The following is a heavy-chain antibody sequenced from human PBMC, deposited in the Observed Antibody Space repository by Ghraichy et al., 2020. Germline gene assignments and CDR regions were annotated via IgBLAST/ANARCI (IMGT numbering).Heavy chain of an antibody. Sequence: SETLSLTCNVSGGSISSSGYYWGWVRQPPGMGLEWIGDIYYSGTSYYNPSLKSRVTMSVDTSKSQFSLNLRSVTDADTAVYFCARHAYSTSPFDFWGPGTLVTVSS. CDR2: IYYSGTS. J-gene: IGHJ4*02. V-gene: IGHV4-39*01. D-gene: IGHD6-13*01. CDR3: ARHAYSTSPFDF. CDR1: GGSISSSGYY.